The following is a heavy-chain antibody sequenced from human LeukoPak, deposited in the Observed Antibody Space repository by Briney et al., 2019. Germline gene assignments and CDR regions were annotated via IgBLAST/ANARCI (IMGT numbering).Heavy chain of an antibody. CDR2: ISWNSGSI. V-gene: IGHV3-9*01. J-gene: IGHJ4*02. D-gene: IGHD6-19*01. CDR1: GFTFDDYA. CDR3: AKYSSGWDYYFDY. Sequence: GGSLRLSCAASGFTFDDYAMHWVRQAPGKGLEWVSGISWNSGSIGYADSVKGRFTISRDNSKNTLYLQMNSLRAEDTAVYYCAKYSSGWDYYFDYWGQGTLVTVSS.